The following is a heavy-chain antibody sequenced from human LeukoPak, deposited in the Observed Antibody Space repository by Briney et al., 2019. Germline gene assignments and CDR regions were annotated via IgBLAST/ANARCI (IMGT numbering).Heavy chain of an antibody. V-gene: IGHV3-11*01. CDR2: ISSSGSTI. CDR3: ARELYSYGYGPTAFDY. CDR1: GFTFSDYY. Sequence: PGGSLRLSCAASGFTFSDYYMSWIRQAPGKGLEWVSYISSSGSTIYYADSVKGRFTISRDNAKNSLYLQMNSLRAGDTAVYYCARELYSYGYGPTAFDYWGQGTLVTVSS. J-gene: IGHJ4*02. D-gene: IGHD5-18*01.